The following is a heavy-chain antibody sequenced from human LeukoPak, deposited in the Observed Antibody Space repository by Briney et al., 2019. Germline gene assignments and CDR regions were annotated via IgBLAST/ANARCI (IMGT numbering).Heavy chain of an antibody. V-gene: IGHV1-24*01. CDR1: GYTLTELS. J-gene: IGHJ4*02. D-gene: IGHD5-24*01. Sequence: ASVKVSCKVSGYTLTELSMHWVRQAPGKGLEWMGGFDPEDGETIYAQKFQGRVTMTEDTSTDTAYMELSSLRSEDTAVYYCSTGYESGGLGPGDGYNFAFWGQGTLVTVSS. CDR3: STGYESGGLGPGDGYNFAF. CDR2: FDPEDGET.